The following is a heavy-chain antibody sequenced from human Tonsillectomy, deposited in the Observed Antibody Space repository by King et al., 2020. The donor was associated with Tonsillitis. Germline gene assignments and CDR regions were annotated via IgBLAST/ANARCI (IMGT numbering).Heavy chain of an antibody. J-gene: IGHJ6*02. Sequence: QLQESGPGLVKPSETLSLTCTVSGGSVSSGSYYWRWIRQPPGKGLEWIGYIYYSGSTNYNPSLKSRVTISVDTSKNQFSLKLSSVTAADTAVYYCARDGYNFYYYYGMDVWGQGTTVTVSS. CDR2: IYYSGST. CDR1: GGSVSSGSYY. D-gene: IGHD5-24*01. V-gene: IGHV4-61*01. CDR3: ARDGYNFYYYYGMDV.